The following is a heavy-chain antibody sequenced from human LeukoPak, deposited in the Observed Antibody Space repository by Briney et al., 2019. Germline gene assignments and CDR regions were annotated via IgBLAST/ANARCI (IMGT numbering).Heavy chain of an antibody. V-gene: IGHV4-4*07. CDR3: ARDASHIAVAGRGGDAFDI. Sequence: ETLSLTCAVYGGSFSGYYWSWIRQPAGKGLEWIGRIYTSGSTNYNPSLKSRVTMSVDTSKNQFSLKLSSVTAADTAVYYCARDASHIAVAGRGGDAFDIWGQGTMVTVSS. D-gene: IGHD6-19*01. CDR1: GGSFSGYY. CDR2: IYTSGST. J-gene: IGHJ3*02.